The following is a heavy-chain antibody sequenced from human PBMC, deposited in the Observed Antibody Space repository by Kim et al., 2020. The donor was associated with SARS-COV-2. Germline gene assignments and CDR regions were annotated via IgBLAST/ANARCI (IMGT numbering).Heavy chain of an antibody. V-gene: IGHV1-69*13. CDR2: IIPKFGTA. Sequence: SVKVSCKASGGTFSGFAVTWVRQAPGQGLEWMGGIIPKFGTAEYAQKFQGRVTITADESTRVAYMELSGLRSEDTAVYYCARANYMSIFGVVRKYYFYAMEVWGQGTTVSVSS. CDR1: GGTFSGFA. J-gene: IGHJ6*02. D-gene: IGHD3-3*01. CDR3: ARANYMSIFGVVRKYYFYAMEV.